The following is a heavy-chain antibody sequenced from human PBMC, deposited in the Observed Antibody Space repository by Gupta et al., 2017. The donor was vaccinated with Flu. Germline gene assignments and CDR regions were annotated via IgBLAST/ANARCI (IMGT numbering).Heavy chain of an antibody. CDR2: ISSSSSYI. V-gene: IGHV3-21*01. CDR1: GFTFSSYS. Sequence: EVQLVESGGGLVKPGGSLRLSCAASGFTFSSYSMNWVRQAPGKGLEWVSSISSSSSYIYYADSVKGRFTISRDNAKNSLYLQMNSLRAEDTAVYYCARSPLTSVCMDVWGQGTTVTVSS. CDR3: ARSPLTSVCMDV. D-gene: IGHD3-16*01. J-gene: IGHJ6*02.